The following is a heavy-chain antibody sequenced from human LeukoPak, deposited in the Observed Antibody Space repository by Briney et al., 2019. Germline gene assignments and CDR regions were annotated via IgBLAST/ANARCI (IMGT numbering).Heavy chain of an antibody. D-gene: IGHD3-10*01. CDR2: IYYSGST. CDR3: ARSYGSGSSPDY. CDR1: GGSISSYY. V-gene: IGHV4-59*01. Sequence: PSETLSLTCTVSGGSISSYYWSWIRQPPGKGLEWIGYIYYSGSTNYNPSLKSRVTISVDTSKNQLSLKLSSVTAADTAVYYCARSYGSGSSPDYWGQGTLVTVSS. J-gene: IGHJ4*02.